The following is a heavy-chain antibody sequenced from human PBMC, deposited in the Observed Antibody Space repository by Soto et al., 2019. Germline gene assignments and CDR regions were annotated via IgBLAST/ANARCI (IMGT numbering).Heavy chain of an antibody. CDR1: GFTFGDYA. CDR3: ARRKYLDY. V-gene: IGHV3-49*03. J-gene: IGHJ4*02. D-gene: IGHD6-6*01. Sequence: PGGSLRLSCATCGFTFGDYAMSWFRQAPGKGLEWIGYIRSNTYGGTTEYAASVKGRFTISRDDSKRVAHLQMNSLETEDTAVYFCARRKYLDYWGQGTLVTVSS. CDR2: IRSNTYGGTT.